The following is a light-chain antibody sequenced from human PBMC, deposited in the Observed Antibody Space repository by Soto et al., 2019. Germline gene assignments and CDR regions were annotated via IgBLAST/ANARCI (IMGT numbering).Light chain of an antibody. Sequence: DIQMTQSPSSLSASVGDRVTVTCRASQSIDTYLNWYQQRPGQAPKLLIYVASTLQSGVPSRFSGSGSGTHFTLTSSSLHPEDFATYYCQQNQDIPPTFGQGTRVERK. CDR2: VAS. J-gene: IGKJ1*01. CDR1: QSIDTY. V-gene: IGKV1-39*01. CDR3: QQNQDIPPT.